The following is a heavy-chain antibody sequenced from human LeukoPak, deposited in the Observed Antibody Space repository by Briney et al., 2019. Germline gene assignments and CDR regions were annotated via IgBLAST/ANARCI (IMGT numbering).Heavy chain of an antibody. CDR2: IFPSGSA. CDR3: ARRNHYFYYMDV. J-gene: IGHJ6*03. V-gene: IGHV4-4*09. CDR1: GGSISSFY. D-gene: IGHD1-14*01. Sequence: SETLSLTCTVSGGSISSFYWSWIRQSPVKGLEWIGYIFPSGSAFYNPSLESRVTISQDTSENQFSLRLSSETAADTAVYYCARRNHYFYYMDVWGKGTTVTVSS.